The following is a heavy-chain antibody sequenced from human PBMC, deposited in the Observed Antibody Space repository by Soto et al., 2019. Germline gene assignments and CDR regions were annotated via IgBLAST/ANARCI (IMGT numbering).Heavy chain of an antibody. Sequence: EVQLVESGGGLVQPGGSLRLSCAASGFTFSSYWMSWVRQAPGKGLEWVANIKQDGSEKYYVDSVKGRFTISRDNAKNSLYLQMNSLRAEDTAVYYCARVPRIAAAGLDYWGQGTLVTVSS. CDR3: ARVPRIAAAGLDY. J-gene: IGHJ4*02. D-gene: IGHD6-13*01. V-gene: IGHV3-7*04. CDR1: GFTFSSYW. CDR2: IKQDGSEK.